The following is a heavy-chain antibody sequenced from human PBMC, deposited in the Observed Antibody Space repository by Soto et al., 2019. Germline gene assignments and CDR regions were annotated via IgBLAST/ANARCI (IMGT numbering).Heavy chain of an antibody. CDR2: IIPISGTT. CDR3: ARGYCSGGNCYSGMDV. V-gene: IGHV1-69*13. Sequence: ASVKVSCKASGGTFSTHAIIWVRQSPGHGLEWMGGIIPISGTTYYTQKFQGRVTITADEPTSTAFMELSSLKSDDTAVFYCARGYCSGGNCYSGMDVWGQGTMVTVSS. J-gene: IGHJ6*02. D-gene: IGHD2-15*01. CDR1: GGTFSTHA.